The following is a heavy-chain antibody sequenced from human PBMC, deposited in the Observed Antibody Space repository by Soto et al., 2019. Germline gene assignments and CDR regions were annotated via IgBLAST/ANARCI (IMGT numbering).Heavy chain of an antibody. CDR1: GGTFSSYA. D-gene: IGHD1-26*01. Sequence: QVQLVQSGAEVKKLGPSVKVSCKASGGTFSSYAISWVRQAPGQGLEWMGGIIPIFGTANYAQKFQGRVTITADESTSTAYMELSSLRSEDTAVYYCARDGMDGRPTRFDYWGQGTLVTVSS. J-gene: IGHJ4*02. CDR2: IIPIFGTA. V-gene: IGHV1-69*12. CDR3: ARDGMDGRPTRFDY.